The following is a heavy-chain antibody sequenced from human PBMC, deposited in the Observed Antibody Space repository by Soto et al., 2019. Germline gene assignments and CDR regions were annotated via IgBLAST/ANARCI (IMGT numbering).Heavy chain of an antibody. D-gene: IGHD2-15*01. V-gene: IGHV4-34*01. CDR2: INHRGST. CDR3: ARGDGGSDPAYFDP. CDR1: GGSFSGYY. J-gene: IGHJ5*02. Sequence: QVQLQPWGAGLLKPSETLSLTCAVYGGSFSGYYWSWIRQPPGKGLEWIGEINHRGSTNYNPSLKRRGTISVDTSKNKFSLKLSSVTAADTAVYSCARGDGGSDPAYFDPGGQGTMVTVSS.